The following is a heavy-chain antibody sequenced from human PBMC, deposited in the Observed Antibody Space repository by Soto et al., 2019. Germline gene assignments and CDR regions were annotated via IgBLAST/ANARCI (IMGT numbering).Heavy chain of an antibody. V-gene: IGHV1-18*04. J-gene: IGHJ6*02. CDR2: ISAYNGNT. Sequence: ASVKVSCKASGYTFTSYGISWVRQAPGQGLEWMGWISAYNGNTNYVQKLQGRVTMTTDTSTSTAYMKLRSLRSDDTAVYYCASGRWYDSLGDYHYYGMDVWGQGTTVIVSS. D-gene: IGHD6-13*01. CDR3: ASGRWYDSLGDYHYYGMDV. CDR1: GYTFTSYG.